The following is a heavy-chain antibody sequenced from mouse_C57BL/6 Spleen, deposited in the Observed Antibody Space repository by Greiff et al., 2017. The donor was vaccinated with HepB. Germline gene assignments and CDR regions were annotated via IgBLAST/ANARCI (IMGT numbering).Heavy chain of an antibody. V-gene: IGHV1-26*01. J-gene: IGHJ4*01. D-gene: IGHD2-4*01. Sequence: EVQLQQSGPELVKPGASVKISCKASGYTFTDYYMNWVKQSHGKSLEWIGDINPNNGGTSYNQKFKGKATLTVDKSSSTAYMELRSLTSEDSAVYYCARHYEEYYAMDYWGQGTSVTVSS. CDR1: GYTFTDYY. CDR3: ARHYEEYYAMDY. CDR2: INPNNGGT.